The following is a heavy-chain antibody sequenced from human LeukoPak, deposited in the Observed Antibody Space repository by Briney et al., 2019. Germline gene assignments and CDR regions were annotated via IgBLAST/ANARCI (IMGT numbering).Heavy chain of an antibody. J-gene: IGHJ5*02. CDR2: MNPNSGNT. CDR3: TRGMIRGVQGP. V-gene: IGHV1-8*01. Sequence: ASVKVSCKTSGYTFSDYDINWVRQATGHGLEWMGWMNPNSGNTGYAQKFQGRVTMTRDTSMRTAYMELSSLRSEDTAVYYCTRGMIRGVQGPWGQGTLVTVSS. D-gene: IGHD3-10*01. CDR1: GYTFSDYD.